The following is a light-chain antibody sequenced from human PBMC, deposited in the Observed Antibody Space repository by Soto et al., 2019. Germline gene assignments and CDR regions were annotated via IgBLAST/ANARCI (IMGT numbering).Light chain of an antibody. CDR3: PQYNGT. Sequence: DIQMTQSPSTLSASVGDRVTITCRASQTIGNWLAWYQQKAGKAPKLLIYKASYLEGGVPSRFSGSGAGTEFTLTISSLQPDDFATYYCPQYNGTFGQGTKVEIK. V-gene: IGKV1-5*03. CDR1: QTIGNW. CDR2: KAS. J-gene: IGKJ1*01.